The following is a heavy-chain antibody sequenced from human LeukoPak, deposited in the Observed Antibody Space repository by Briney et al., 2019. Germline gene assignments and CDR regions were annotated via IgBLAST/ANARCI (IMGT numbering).Heavy chain of an antibody. V-gene: IGHV3-23*01. D-gene: IGHD6-19*01. CDR2: ISGSGRGGST. CDR3: AKDLRGAGIFDY. J-gene: IGHJ4*02. CDR1: GFTFSSYW. Sequence: GGSLRLSCAASGFTFSSYWMSWVRQAPGKGLEWVSGISGSGRGGSTYYADSVKGRFTISRDNSKNTLYLQMNSLRAEDTAVYYCAKDLRGAGIFDYWGQGTLVTVSS.